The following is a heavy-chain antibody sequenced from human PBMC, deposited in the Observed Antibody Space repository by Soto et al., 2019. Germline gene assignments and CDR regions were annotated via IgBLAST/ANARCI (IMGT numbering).Heavy chain of an antibody. CDR1: GGSISSGYYY. D-gene: IGHD3-22*01. J-gene: IGHJ4*02. CDR2: IYYSGST. Sequence: QVQLQESGPGLVKPSQTLSLTCTVSGGSISSGYYYWSWIRQPPGKGLEWIGYIYYSGSTYYNPSLKSRVTISVDTSKNQFSLKLSSVTAADTAVYYCARGEEYYDSSGLFDYWGQGTLVTVSS. CDR3: ARGEEYYDSSGLFDY. V-gene: IGHV4-30-4*01.